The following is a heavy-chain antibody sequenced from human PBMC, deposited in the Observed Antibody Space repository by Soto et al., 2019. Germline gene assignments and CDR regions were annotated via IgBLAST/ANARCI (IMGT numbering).Heavy chain of an antibody. J-gene: IGHJ5*02. Sequence: QVQLVQSGAEVKKPGSSVKVSCKASGGTFSTYPISWVRQAPGQGLEWMGGIIPFFGTPNYAQKFQGRVTIIADASTNPAHMGLSSLRSEDTAIYYCARDRHCGGDCYTGWFDPWGQGTLVTVSS. CDR3: ARDRHCGGDCYTGWFDP. V-gene: IGHV1-69*01. CDR1: GGTFSTYP. CDR2: IIPFFGTP. D-gene: IGHD2-21*02.